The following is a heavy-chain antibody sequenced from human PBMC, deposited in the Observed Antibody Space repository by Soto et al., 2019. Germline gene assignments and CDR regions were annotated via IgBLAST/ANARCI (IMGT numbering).Heavy chain of an antibody. J-gene: IGHJ6*01. CDR3: TKVDV. CDR1: GFTFNTFA. Sequence: PVGSLRLSCAASGFTFNTFALTWVRQAPGKGLEWVSSITVDGGSTYYVDSVKGRFTVSRDNSKNTLYLQMDSLTAEDTAVYYCTKVDVWGPGTAVTVSS. V-gene: IGHV3-23*01. CDR2: ITVDGGST.